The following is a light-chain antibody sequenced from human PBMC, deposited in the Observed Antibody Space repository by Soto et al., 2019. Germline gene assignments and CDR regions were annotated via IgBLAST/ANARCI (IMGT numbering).Light chain of an antibody. V-gene: IGKV3-20*01. CDR3: HQYGSSPGT. Sequence: EIVLTQSPGTLSLSPGERATLSCRASESVRSGYLAWYQQKPGQAPRLLIYGASSRATGIPDRFRGSGSGPDFTLTISKLEPEDFAVYYCHQYGSSPGTFGQGTKLE. J-gene: IGKJ2*01. CDR2: GAS. CDR1: ESVRSGY.